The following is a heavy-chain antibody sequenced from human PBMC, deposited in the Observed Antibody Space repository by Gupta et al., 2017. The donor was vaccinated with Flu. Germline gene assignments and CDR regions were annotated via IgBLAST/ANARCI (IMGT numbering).Heavy chain of an antibody. CDR2: LYHTGGT. CDR1: GYSIRSGDF. J-gene: IGHJ3*01. Sequence: VQLQEAGPGLVKPSETLSLTCTVSGYSIRSGDFWVWIRQPPGKGLEWSGNLYHTGGTWYNPSLKSRVTVSLDMSKNQISLKLSSVTAADTAVYYCARDRGSYLHAFDVWGQGTVVTVSS. D-gene: IGHD1-26*01. V-gene: IGHV4-38-2*02. CDR3: ARDRGSYLHAFDV.